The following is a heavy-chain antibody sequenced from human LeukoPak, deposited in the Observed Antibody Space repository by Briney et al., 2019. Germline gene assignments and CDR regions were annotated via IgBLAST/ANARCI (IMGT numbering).Heavy chain of an antibody. CDR3: ARVFSTYYSDY. CDR2: INSDGSST. Sequence: GGSLRLSCAASGFTFSTYWMHWVRQAPGKGLVWVSGINSDGSSTTYADSVKGRFTISRDNAKNTLYLQMNSLRPEDTAVYYCARVFSTYYSDYWGQGTLVTVSS. D-gene: IGHD5/OR15-5a*01. CDR1: GFTFSTYW. V-gene: IGHV3-74*01. J-gene: IGHJ4*02.